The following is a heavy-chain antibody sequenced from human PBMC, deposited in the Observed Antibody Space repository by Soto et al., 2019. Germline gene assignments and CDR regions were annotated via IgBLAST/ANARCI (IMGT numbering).Heavy chain of an antibody. V-gene: IGHV3-72*01. CDR3: ARDRLDYYGMDV. CDR1: GFTFSDHY. J-gene: IGHJ6*02. CDR2: TRNKANSYTT. Sequence: EVQLVESGGGLVQPGGSLRLSCAASGFTFSDHYMDWVRQAPGKGLEWVGRTRNKANSYTTEYAASVKGRFTISRDDSKNSLYLQMNSLTTEDTAVYYCARDRLDYYGMDVWGQGTTATVSS.